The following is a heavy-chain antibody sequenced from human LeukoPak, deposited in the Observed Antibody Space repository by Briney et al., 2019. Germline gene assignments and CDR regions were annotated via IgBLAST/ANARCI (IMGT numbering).Heavy chain of an antibody. CDR3: ARDLDYYGSGSFFNI. CDR1: GYTFAAYS. Sequence: ASVKVSCKASGYTFAAYSMHWVRQAPGQGLEWMGWINPNSGGTNYAQKFQGRVTMTRDTSITTAYMELSRLRSDDTAVYYCARDLDYYGSGSFFNIWGQGTMVTVSS. V-gene: IGHV1-2*02. D-gene: IGHD3-10*01. J-gene: IGHJ3*02. CDR2: INPNSGGT.